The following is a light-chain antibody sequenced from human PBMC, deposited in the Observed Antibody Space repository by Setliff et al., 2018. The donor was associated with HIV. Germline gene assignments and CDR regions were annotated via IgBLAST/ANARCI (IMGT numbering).Light chain of an antibody. CDR2: EVK. CDR3: SSYAITNTLP. J-gene: IGLJ1*01. V-gene: IGLV2-14*01. Sequence: SALAQPASVSGSPGQSITISCTGTTSDVGGYNYVSWYQQHPGKAPKLIIYEVKNRPSGVSNRFSGSKSGNTASLTISGLQAEDEADYYCSSYAITNTLPFGTGTKVTV. CDR1: TSDVGGYNY.